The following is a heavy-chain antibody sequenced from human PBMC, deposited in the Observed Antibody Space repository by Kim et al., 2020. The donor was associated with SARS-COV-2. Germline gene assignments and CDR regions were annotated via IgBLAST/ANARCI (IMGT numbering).Heavy chain of an antibody. CDR1: GYTFTSYG. CDR2: ISAYNGNT. D-gene: IGHD3-3*01. V-gene: IGHV1-18*01. J-gene: IGHJ6*03. Sequence: ASVKVSCKASGYTFTSYGISWVRQAPGQGLEWMGWISAYNGNTNYAQKLQGRVTMNTDTSTSTAYMELRSLRSDDTAVYYCARGQRGEITIFGVVITRYYMDVWGKETTVTVSS. CDR3: ARGQRGEITIFGVVITRYYMDV.